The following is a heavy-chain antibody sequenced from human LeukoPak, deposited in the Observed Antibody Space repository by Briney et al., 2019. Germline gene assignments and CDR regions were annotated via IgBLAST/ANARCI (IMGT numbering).Heavy chain of an antibody. J-gene: IGHJ4*02. V-gene: IGHV4-31*03. Sequence: SQTLSLTCTVSGGSISSGAYYWTWVRQHPGKGLEWIGSIYYSGSSYYNPSLKSRLTISVDTSKNQFSLKLSSVTAADAAVYYCARADRSGYYGVYWGQGTLVTVST. CDR3: ARADRSGYYGVY. D-gene: IGHD3-3*01. CDR1: GGSISSGAYY. CDR2: IYYSGSS.